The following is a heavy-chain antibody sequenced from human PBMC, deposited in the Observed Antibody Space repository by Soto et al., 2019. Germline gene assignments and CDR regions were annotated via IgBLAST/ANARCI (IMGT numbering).Heavy chain of an antibody. Sequence: GGSLRLSCAPSGFAFYNYAMSWVRPAPGKGLEWVSATSGSGGDTYYADSVKGRFSISRDNSENTLYLQMNSLRAEDTAVYYCAKVPRYYYDTSGYYFDYWGQGTLVTVS. J-gene: IGHJ4*02. D-gene: IGHD3-22*01. CDR1: GFAFYNYA. CDR3: AKVPRYYYDTSGYYFDY. V-gene: IGHV3-23*01. CDR2: TSGSGGDT.